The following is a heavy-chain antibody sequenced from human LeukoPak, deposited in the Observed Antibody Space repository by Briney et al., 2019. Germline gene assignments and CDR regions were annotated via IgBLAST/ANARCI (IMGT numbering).Heavy chain of an antibody. J-gene: IGHJ5*02. CDR3: ARRIVGGFDP. D-gene: IGHD1-26*01. V-gene: IGHV4-59*08. CDR2: IYWSGST. CDR1: GDSIRSVF. Sequence: SDPLSLTCSVSGDSIRSVFWIWIRQPPGKGLEWLGYIYWSGSTNYNPSLKSRVTISVDTSKKQFSLKLTSVTAADTAIYYCARRIVGGFDPWGQGILVTVSS.